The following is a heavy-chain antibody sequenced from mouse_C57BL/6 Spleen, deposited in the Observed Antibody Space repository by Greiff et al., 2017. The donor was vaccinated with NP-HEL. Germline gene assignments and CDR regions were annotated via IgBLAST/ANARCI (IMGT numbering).Heavy chain of an antibody. CDR1: GYTFTSYG. CDR3: ARRAYSYGSSYDYAMDY. D-gene: IGHD1-1*01. J-gene: IGHJ4*01. CDR2: IYPRSGNT. V-gene: IGHV1-81*01. Sequence: QVQLQQSGAELARPGASVKLSCKASGYTFTSYGISWVKQRNGQGLEWIGEIYPRSGNTYYNEKFKGKATLTADKTSSTSYMELRSLTSEDSAVYFCARRAYSYGSSYDYAMDYWGQGTSVTVSS.